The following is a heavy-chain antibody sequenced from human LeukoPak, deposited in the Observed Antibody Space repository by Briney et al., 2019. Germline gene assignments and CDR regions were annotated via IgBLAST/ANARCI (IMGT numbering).Heavy chain of an antibody. CDR1: GGSISSYY. J-gene: IGHJ4*02. CDR3: ASCGPHERGPLDY. CDR2: IYYSGST. D-gene: IGHD1-1*01. Sequence: SETLSLTCTVSGGSISSYYWSWIRQPPGKGLEWIGYIYYSGSTNYNPSLKSRLTISVDTSKNQFSLKLSSVTAADTAVYYCASCGPHERGPLDYWGQGTLVTVSS. V-gene: IGHV4-59*12.